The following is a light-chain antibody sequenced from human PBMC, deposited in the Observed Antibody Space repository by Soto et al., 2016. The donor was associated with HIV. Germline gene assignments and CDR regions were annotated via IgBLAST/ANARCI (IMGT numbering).Light chain of an antibody. V-gene: IGKV1-5*03. CDR2: KAS. CDR3: QQYNSHSPWT. J-gene: IGKJ1*01. CDR1: HSVSRW. Sequence: DIQMTQSPSTLSASVGDTVTITCRASHSVSRWLAWYQQKPGKAPKLLMSKASSLESGVPFRFSGSGSGTEFTLTISSLQPDDFATYYCQQYNSHSPWTFGQGTEVEIK.